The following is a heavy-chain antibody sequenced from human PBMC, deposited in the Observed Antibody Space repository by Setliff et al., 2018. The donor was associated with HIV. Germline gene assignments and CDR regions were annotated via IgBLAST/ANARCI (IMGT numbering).Heavy chain of an antibody. J-gene: IGHJ1*01. CDR3: ARDRWELLRRPEYFQH. CDR2: ISADNGNT. D-gene: IGHD1-26*01. V-gene: IGHV1-18*01. Sequence: ASVKVSCKASGYTFSSYGVNWVRQAPGQGLEWMGWISADNGNTKYAQKFQGRVTITTDTSTRTAYMGLRSLRSDDTAVYYCARDRWELLRRPEYFQHWGQGALVTVSS. CDR1: GYTFSSYG.